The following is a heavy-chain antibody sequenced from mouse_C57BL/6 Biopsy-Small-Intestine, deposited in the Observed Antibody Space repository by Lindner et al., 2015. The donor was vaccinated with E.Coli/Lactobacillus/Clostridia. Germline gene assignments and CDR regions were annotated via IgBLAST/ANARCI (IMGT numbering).Heavy chain of an antibody. CDR3: AREVSVGVILYGMDV. CDR1: GYTFTYYT. D-gene: IGHD1-1*01. Sequence: SVKVSCKASGYTFTYYTIHWVRQAPGQRLEWMGWINSGNGNTKYSQTFQGRVTITRDTSASTAYMELSSLSSEDTAVYSCAREVSVGVILYGMDVWGQGTTVTVSS. J-gene: IGHJ1*01. CDR2: INSGNGNT. V-gene: IGHV1-84*02.